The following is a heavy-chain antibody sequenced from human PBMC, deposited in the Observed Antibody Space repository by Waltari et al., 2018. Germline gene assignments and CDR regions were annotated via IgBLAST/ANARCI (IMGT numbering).Heavy chain of an antibody. V-gene: IGHV1-69-2*01. CDR2: LDPEDGQA. CDR3: ATALGGGISASRPFHF. CDR1: GDTFTDIY. J-gene: IGHJ3*01. D-gene: IGHD3-10*01. Sequence: EVQMLQSGAEVKKPGTPVKISCQVSGDTFTDIYIHWIKQAPGKGLQWMGLLDPEDGQAIYAQKFQGRVTMTADTSIHTAYMELTSLTSEDTAFYYCATALGGGISASRPFHFWGQGTMITVSS.